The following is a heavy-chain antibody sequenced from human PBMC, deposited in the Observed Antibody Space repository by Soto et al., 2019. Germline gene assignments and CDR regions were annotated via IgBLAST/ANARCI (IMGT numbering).Heavy chain of an antibody. J-gene: IGHJ4*01. V-gene: IGHV3-15*01. CDR2: IKSKTDGGTA. CDR3: TTDPALDYIRVY. D-gene: IGHD4-4*01. CDR1: GFTFSNAW. Sequence: PGGSLRLSCAASGFTFSNAWMSWVRQAPGKGLEWVGRIKSKTDGGTADHAAPVKGRFTISRDDSKNTLYLQMNSLKTDDTAVYYCTTDPALDYIRVYWGQGTLVTVSS.